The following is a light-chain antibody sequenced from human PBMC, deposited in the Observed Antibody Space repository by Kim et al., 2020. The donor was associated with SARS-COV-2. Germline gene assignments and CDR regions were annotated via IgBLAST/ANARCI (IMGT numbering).Light chain of an antibody. CDR1: QNIRRY. V-gene: IGKV1-39*01. J-gene: IGKJ1*01. CDR2: GAS. CDR3: QQSHSTPTWT. Sequence: DIQMTQSPSSLSASVGDRVTITCRASQNIRRYLNWYQQKLGKAPKLLIYGASSLQSGVPSRFSGAGSGTDFTLTISSLQREDLATYYCQQSHSTPTWTFGQGTKVDIK.